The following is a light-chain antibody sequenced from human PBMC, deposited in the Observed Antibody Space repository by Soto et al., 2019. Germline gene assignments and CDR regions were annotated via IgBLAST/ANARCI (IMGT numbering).Light chain of an antibody. V-gene: IGLV2-11*01. Sequence: QSVLTQPRSVSGSPGQSVTISCTGTSSYVGDYDYVSWYQQYPRKAPKLMIYDVTKRPSGVPARFSGSKSGNTAFLTISGLQAEEEGDYYCSSFAGSYTVIFGGGTKLTVL. CDR1: SSYVGDYDY. CDR2: DVT. J-gene: IGLJ2*01. CDR3: SSFAGSYTVI.